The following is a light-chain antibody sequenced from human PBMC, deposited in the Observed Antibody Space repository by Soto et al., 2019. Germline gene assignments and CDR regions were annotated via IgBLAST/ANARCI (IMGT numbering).Light chain of an antibody. CDR3: QQYGSFSIT. V-gene: IGKV3-20*01. Sequence: EIVITQSPATLSVSPGERATLSCRASQSVGSSLAWYQQKPGQAPRLLIYDASNRATGIPARFSGSGSGTDFTLTISRLEPEDFAVYYCQQYGSFSITFGQGTRLEIK. CDR1: QSVGSS. CDR2: DAS. J-gene: IGKJ5*01.